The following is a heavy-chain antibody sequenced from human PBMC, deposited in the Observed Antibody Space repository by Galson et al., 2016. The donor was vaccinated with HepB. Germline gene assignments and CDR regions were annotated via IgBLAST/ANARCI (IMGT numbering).Heavy chain of an antibody. D-gene: IGHD1/OR15-1a*01. CDR1: GSSFPTYW. CDR3: ARRRTVAGTGYYFDF. Sequence: QSGAEVKKPGESLKISCKGSGSSFPTYWIDWVRQMPGKGLEWMGIIYPGDSDTRYSESFEGQVSIPADRSTGTVYLQWSSLKASDTAMYYCARRRTVAGTGYYFDFWGQGTLVIVSS. CDR2: IYPGDSDT. J-gene: IGHJ4*02. V-gene: IGHV5-51*01.